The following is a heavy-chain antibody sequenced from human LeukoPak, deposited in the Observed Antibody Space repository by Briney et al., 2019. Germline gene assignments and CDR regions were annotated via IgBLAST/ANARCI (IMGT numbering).Heavy chain of an antibody. V-gene: IGHV1-46*01. D-gene: IGHD3-22*01. CDR3: ARDRFDDSNGYYYHSYYYMNV. J-gene: IGHJ6*03. Sequence: VASVKVSCKASGYTFTSYYMHWVRQAPGQGLEWMGIINPSGGSTSYAQKFQGRVTMTRDMSTSTVYMELSSLRSEDTAVYYCARDRFDDSNGYYYHSYYYMNVWGKGTTVTVSS. CDR1: GYTFTSYY. CDR2: INPSGGST.